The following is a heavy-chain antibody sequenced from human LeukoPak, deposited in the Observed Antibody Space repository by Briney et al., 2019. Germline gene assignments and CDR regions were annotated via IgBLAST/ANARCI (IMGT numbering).Heavy chain of an antibody. V-gene: IGHV1-2*02. D-gene: IGHD2-15*01. CDR2: INPNSGGT. Sequence: ASVKVSCKASGYTFTTRYYMHWVRQAPGQGLEWMGWINPNSGGTNYAQKFQGRVTMTRDTSISTAYMELSSLRSDDTAVYYCARGYCSGGSCVYYFDYWGQGTLVTVSS. CDR3: ARGYCSGGSCVYYFDY. CDR1: GYTFTTRYY. J-gene: IGHJ4*02.